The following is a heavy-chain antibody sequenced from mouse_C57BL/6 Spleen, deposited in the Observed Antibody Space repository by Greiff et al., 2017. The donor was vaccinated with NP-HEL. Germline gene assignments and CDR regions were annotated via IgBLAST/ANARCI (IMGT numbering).Heavy chain of an antibody. CDR1: GYTFTSYW. CDR2: IDPSDSYT. CDR3: SKGYFDY. J-gene: IGHJ2*01. V-gene: IGHV1-69*01. Sequence: QLQQPGAELVMPGASVKLSCQASGYTFTSYWMHWVKQRPGQGPEWIGEIDPSDSYTNYNQKFKGKSTLTVDKSSSTAYIQLSSLTSEDSAVYYFSKGYFDYWGQGTTLTVSS.